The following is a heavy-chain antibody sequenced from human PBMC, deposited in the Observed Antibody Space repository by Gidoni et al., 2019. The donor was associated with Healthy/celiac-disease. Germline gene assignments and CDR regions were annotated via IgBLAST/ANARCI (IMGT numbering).Heavy chain of an antibody. CDR2: IYHSGSP. CDR1: GGSFSAYY. J-gene: IGHJ5*02. V-gene: IGHV4-34*01. CDR3: ARGLVDCSGGSCHNWFDP. Sequence: VQLQQWGAGLLKPSETLSLTCAVYGGSFSAYYWTWIRQPPGKGLKWIGEIYHSGSPHYNPSLKSRVTIAVDTSKNQFSLKLTTVTAADTAVYYCARGLVDCSGGSCHNWFDPWGQGTLVTVSS. D-gene: IGHD2-15*01.